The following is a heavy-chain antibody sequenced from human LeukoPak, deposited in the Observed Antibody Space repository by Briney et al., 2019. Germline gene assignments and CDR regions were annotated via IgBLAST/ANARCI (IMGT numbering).Heavy chain of an antibody. Sequence: EASVKVSCKASGYTLTSYGISWVRQAPGQGLEGMGWISAYNGNTNYAQKLQGRVAMTTDTSASTAYMELRSLRSDDTAVYYCARDDYSSGWYAYDYWGQGTLVTVSS. V-gene: IGHV1-18*01. J-gene: IGHJ4*02. D-gene: IGHD6-19*01. CDR3: ARDDYSSGWYAYDY. CDR2: ISAYNGNT. CDR1: GYTLTSYG.